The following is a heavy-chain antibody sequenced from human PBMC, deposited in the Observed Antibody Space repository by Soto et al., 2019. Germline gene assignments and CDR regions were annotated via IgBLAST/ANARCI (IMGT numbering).Heavy chain of an antibody. J-gene: IGHJ4*02. Sequence: GESLKISCAASGFTFSSYWMSWVRQAPGKGLEWVANIKQDGSEKYYVDSVKGRFTISRDNAKNSLYLQMNSLRAEDTAVYYCARVLVKYYFDYWGQGTLVTVSS. V-gene: IGHV3-7*03. CDR3: ARVLVKYYFDY. D-gene: IGHD6-13*01. CDR1: GFTFSSYW. CDR2: IKQDGSEK.